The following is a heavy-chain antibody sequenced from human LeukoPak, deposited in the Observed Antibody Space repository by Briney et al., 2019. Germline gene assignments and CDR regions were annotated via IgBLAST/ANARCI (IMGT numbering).Heavy chain of an antibody. D-gene: IGHD3-3*01. CDR3: ARAHDFWSGYSDVFDY. CDR1: GYSISSDYY. CDR2: MFHSGTT. J-gene: IGHJ4*02. Sequence: PSETLSLTCAVSGYSISSDYYWGWIRQSPGKGLEWIGTMFHSGTTNYNPSLKSRVTISVDTSKNQFSLKLSSVTAADTAVYYCARAHDFWSGYSDVFDYWGQGTLVTVSS. V-gene: IGHV4-38-2*01.